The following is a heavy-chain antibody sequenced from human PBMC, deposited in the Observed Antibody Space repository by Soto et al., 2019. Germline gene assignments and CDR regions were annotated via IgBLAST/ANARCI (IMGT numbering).Heavy chain of an antibody. CDR1: GFTFSSYG. J-gene: IGHJ4*02. CDR2: IWYDGSNK. V-gene: IGHV3-33*01. CDR3: ARARYSSGWYDLDY. Sequence: QVQLVESGGGVVQPGRSLRLSCAASGFTFSSYGMHWVRQAPGKGLEWVAVIWYDGSNKYYADSVKGRFTISRDNSKNTLYMQINSLRGEDTAVYYCARARYSSGWYDLDYWGQGTLVTVSS. D-gene: IGHD6-19*01.